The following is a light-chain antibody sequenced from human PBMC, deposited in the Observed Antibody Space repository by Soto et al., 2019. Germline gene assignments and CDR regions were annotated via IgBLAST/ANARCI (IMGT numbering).Light chain of an antibody. J-gene: IGKJ5*01. Sequence: EIVMTQAPATLYVSPGEGATLSCRASQSISSNLAWYQQKPGQAPRLLIYGASTRATGIPARFSGSGSGTEFTLTISSLQSEDFAVYYCQQYNNWLITFGQGTRLEIK. CDR2: GAS. CDR1: QSISSN. CDR3: QQYNNWLIT. V-gene: IGKV3-15*01.